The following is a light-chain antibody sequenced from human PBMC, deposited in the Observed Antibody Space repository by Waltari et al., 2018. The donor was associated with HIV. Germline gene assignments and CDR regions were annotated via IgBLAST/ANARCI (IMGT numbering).Light chain of an antibody. J-gene: IGLJ3*02. CDR2: DVS. CDR3: SSYTTSSTWV. CDR1: SSDVGGYNY. Sequence: QSALTQPASVSGSPGPSITISCTGTSSDVGGYNYVPWYQQHPGKAPKLMIYDVSNRPSGVSYRFSGSKSGNTASLTISGLQAEDEADYYCSSYTTSSTWVFGGGTKLTVL. V-gene: IGLV2-14*01.